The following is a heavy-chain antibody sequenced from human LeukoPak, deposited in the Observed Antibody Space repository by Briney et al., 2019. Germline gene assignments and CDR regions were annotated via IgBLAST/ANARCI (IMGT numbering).Heavy chain of an antibody. D-gene: IGHD3-10*01. CDR3: ARELWFGGRTMFDP. J-gene: IGHJ5*02. CDR2: ISYGGSNK. CDR1: GFTFSSYG. Sequence: PGGSLRLSCAASGFTFSSYGMHWVRQAPGKGLEWVAVISYGGSNKYYADSVKGRFTISRDNSKNTLYLQMNSLRAEDTAVYYCARELWFGGRTMFDPWGQGTLVTVSS. V-gene: IGHV3-30*03.